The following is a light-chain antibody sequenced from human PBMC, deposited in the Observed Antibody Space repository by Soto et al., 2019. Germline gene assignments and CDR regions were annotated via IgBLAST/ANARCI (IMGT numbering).Light chain of an antibody. CDR2: DVT. CDR3: NSYTSSGAVV. J-gene: IGLJ3*02. V-gene: IGLV2-14*03. Sequence: QSVLTQPASVSGSPGQSITISCTGTSSDVGGYNFVSWYQQHPGNAPKLIIYDVTSRPSGVSNRCSGSKSGNGASLTISGLQAADEALYYCNSYTSSGAVVFGGGTKLTVL. CDR1: SSDVGGYNF.